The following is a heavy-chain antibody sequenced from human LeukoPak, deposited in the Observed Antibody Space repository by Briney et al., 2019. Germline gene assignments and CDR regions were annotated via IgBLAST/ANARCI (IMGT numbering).Heavy chain of an antibody. CDR3: ARPMAAAGTGWFDP. J-gene: IGHJ5*02. CDR2: IYTSGST. D-gene: IGHD6-13*01. V-gene: IGHV4-4*09. CDR1: GGSISSYY. Sequence: SETLSLTCTVSGGSISSYYWSWIRQPPGKGLEWIGYIYTSGSTNYNPSLKSRVTISVDTSKNQFSLKLSSVTAADTAVYYCARPMAAAGTGWFDPWGQGTLVTVSS.